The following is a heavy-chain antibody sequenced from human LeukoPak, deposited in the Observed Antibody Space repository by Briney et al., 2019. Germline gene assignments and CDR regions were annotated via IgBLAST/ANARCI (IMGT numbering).Heavy chain of an antibody. J-gene: IGHJ3*02. Sequence: GASVKVSCKASGYTFTDYYIHWVRQAPGQGLEWMGGIIPIFGTANYAQKFQGRVTITADESTSTAYMELSSLRSEDTAVYYCARDHLTGYYDSSGPRPFDIWGQGTMVTVSS. CDR3: ARDHLTGYYDSSGPRPFDI. CDR2: IIPIFGTA. V-gene: IGHV1-69*13. CDR1: GYTFTDYY. D-gene: IGHD3-22*01.